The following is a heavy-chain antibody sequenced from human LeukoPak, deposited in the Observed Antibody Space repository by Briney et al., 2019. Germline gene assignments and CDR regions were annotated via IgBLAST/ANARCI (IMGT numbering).Heavy chain of an antibody. J-gene: IGHJ4*02. CDR2: ISYEGSNK. D-gene: IGHD5-12*01. CDR3: ARDQLAFSGYDTLFDY. V-gene: IGHV3-30*04. CDR1: GFTFSSYA. Sequence: GGSLRLSCAASGFTFSSYALHWVRQAPGQGLEWVAVISYEGSNKYYADFVKGRFTISRDDSKNTVYLQMNRLRADDTAVYYCARDQLAFSGYDTLFDYWGQGALVTVSS.